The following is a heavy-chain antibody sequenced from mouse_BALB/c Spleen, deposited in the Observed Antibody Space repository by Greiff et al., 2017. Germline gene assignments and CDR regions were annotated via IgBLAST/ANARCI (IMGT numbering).Heavy chain of an antibody. CDR2: IWGDGST. D-gene: IGHD1-2*01. Sequence: VQLQQSGPGLVAPSQSLSITCTVSGFSLTGYGVNWVRQPPGKGLEWLGMIWGDGSTDYNSALKSRLSISKDNAKSQVFLKMNSLQTDDTARYYCARGITTGRCWYFDVWGAGTTVTVSS. CDR1: GFSLTGYG. CDR3: ARGITTGRCWYFDV. V-gene: IGHV2-6-7*01. J-gene: IGHJ1*01.